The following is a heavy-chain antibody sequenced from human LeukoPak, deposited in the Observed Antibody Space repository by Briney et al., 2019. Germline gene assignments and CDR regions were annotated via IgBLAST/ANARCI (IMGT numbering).Heavy chain of an antibody. CDR1: GYTFTSYG. Sequence: ASGKVSCKASGYTFTSYGISWVRQAPGQGLEWMGWISAYNGNTNYAQKLQGRVTMTTDTSTTTAYTDLRSLRSDDTAVYYCARGSYGETYYWGQGTLVTVSS. J-gene: IGHJ4*02. CDR3: ARGSYGETYY. D-gene: IGHD4-17*01. V-gene: IGHV1-18*01. CDR2: ISAYNGNT.